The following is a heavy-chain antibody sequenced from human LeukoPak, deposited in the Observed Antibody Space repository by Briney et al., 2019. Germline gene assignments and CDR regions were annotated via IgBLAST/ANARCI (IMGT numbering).Heavy chain of an antibody. CDR1: GYTFTSYY. CDR3: LRERLVKNWFDP. V-gene: IGHV1-46*01. J-gene: IGHJ5*02. D-gene: IGHD4-23*01. Sequence: ASVKVSCKASGYTFTSYYMHWVRQAPGRGLEWMGIINPSGGSTSYAQKFQGRVTMTRDTSTSTVYMELSSLRSEDTAVYYCLRERLVKNWFDPWGQGTLVTVSS. CDR2: INPSGGST.